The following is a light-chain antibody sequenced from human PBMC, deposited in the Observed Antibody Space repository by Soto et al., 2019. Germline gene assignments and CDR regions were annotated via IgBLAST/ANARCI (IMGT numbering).Light chain of an antibody. Sequence: QSVLTQHPSASGSPGQSVTISCTGTSSDVGGYNYVSWYQQHPGKAPKLMIYEVSKRPSGVPDRFSGSKSGNTASLTVSGLQAEDEADYYCSSYAGNNNFVVFGGGTKVTVL. CDR2: EVS. V-gene: IGLV2-8*01. J-gene: IGLJ2*01. CDR1: SSDVGGYNY. CDR3: SSYAGNNNFVV.